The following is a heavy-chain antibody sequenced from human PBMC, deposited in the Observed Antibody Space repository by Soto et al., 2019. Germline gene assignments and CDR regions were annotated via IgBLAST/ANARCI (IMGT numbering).Heavy chain of an antibody. V-gene: IGHV1-3*01. D-gene: IGHD6-13*01. CDR2: INAANGDT. CDR3: AKSGASSPGNWFDS. J-gene: IGHJ5*01. CDR1: GYMFTNHA. Sequence: QVQLVQSGAEVKQPGASVKLSFKASGYMFTNHAVHWVRQAPGQSLEWLGWINAANGDTRSSAKFQGRVTITRDTSATTVYMELSSLNSEDTAVYYCAKSGASSPGNWFDSWGQGTLVTVSS.